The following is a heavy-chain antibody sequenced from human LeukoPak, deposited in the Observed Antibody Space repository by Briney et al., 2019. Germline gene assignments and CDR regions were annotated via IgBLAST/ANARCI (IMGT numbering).Heavy chain of an antibody. Sequence: PSETLSLTCAVYGGSFSGYYWSWIRQPPGKGLEWIGEINHSGSTNYNPSLKSRVTISVDTSKNQFSLKLSSVTAADTAAYYCARVEDCGGDCFVRNFFDYWGQGTLVTVSS. V-gene: IGHV4-34*01. D-gene: IGHD2-21*02. CDR1: GGSFSGYY. CDR2: INHSGST. J-gene: IGHJ4*02. CDR3: ARVEDCGGDCFVRNFFDY.